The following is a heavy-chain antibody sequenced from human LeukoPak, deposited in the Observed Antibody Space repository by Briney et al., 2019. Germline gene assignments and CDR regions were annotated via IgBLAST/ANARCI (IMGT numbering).Heavy chain of an antibody. CDR2: TYYGGTT. Sequence: SETLSLTCSVSGASVTGTYWSWARQTPGKGLEWIAYTYYGGTTEYNPSLKSRATISVDTSKNHFSLDRRSVTAADTAVYFCARLGLYDGYTHDSWGQGTLVTVSS. V-gene: IGHV4-59*08. CDR3: ARLGLYDGYTHDS. D-gene: IGHD5-24*01. J-gene: IGHJ4*02. CDR1: GASVTGTY.